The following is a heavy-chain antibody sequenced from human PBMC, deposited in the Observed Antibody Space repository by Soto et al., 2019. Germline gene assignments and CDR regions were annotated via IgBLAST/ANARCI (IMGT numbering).Heavy chain of an antibody. J-gene: IGHJ4*02. CDR2: ISSSGSTI. V-gene: IGHV3-48*03. CDR1: GFTFSSYE. Sequence: PGGSLRLSCAASGFTFSSYEMNWVRQAPGKGLEWVSYISSSGSTIYYADSVKGRFTISRDNAKNSLYLQMNSLRAEDTAVYYCARGYYDFWSGYYTGGIDYWGQGTLVTVSS. CDR3: ARGYYDFWSGYYTGGIDY. D-gene: IGHD3-3*01.